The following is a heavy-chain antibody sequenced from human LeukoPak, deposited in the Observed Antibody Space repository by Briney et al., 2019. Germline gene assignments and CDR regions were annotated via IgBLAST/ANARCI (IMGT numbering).Heavy chain of an antibody. J-gene: IGHJ4*02. CDR1: GYTFTGYY. Sequence: ASVKVSCKASGYTFTGYYMHWVRQAPGQGLEWMGWINPNSGGTNYAQKFQGWVTMTRDTSISTAYMELSRLRSDDTAVYYCARDRTRTGYSSGWYHDYWGQGTLVTVSS. CDR2: INPNSGGT. CDR3: ARDRTRTGYSSGWYHDY. V-gene: IGHV1-2*04. D-gene: IGHD6-19*01.